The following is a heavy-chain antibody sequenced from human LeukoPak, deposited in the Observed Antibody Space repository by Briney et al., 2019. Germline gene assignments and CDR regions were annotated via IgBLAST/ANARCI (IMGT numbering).Heavy chain of an antibody. CDR2: ISGSGGST. CDR1: GFTFSSYA. J-gene: IGHJ4*02. V-gene: IGHV3-23*01. Sequence: PRGSLRLSCAASGFTFSSYAMSWVRQAPGKGLEWVSAISGSGGSTYYADSVKGRFTISRDNSKNTLYLQMNSLRAEDTAVYYCAKITRRYSYSDYWGQGTLVTVSS. D-gene: IGHD5-18*01. CDR3: AKITRRYSYSDY.